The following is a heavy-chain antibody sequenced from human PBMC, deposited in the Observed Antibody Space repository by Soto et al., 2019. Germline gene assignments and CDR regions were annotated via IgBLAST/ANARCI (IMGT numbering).Heavy chain of an antibody. J-gene: IGHJ1*01. Sequence: EVQLVESGGGLVQPGGSLRLSCAASGFTFSSYDMHWVRQATGKGLEWVSAIGTAGDTYYPGPVKGRFTISRENAKNSLYLQMNSLRAGDTAVYDCARGAREYWSGGSCYQYFQHWGQGTLVTVSS. CDR1: GFTFSSYD. D-gene: IGHD2-15*01. CDR2: IGTAGDT. CDR3: ARGAREYWSGGSCYQYFQH. V-gene: IGHV3-13*01.